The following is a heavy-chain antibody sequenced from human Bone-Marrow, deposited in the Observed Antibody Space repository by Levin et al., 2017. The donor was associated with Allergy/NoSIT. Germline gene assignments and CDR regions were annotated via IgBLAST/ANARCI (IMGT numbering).Heavy chain of an antibody. V-gene: IGHV5-51*01. J-gene: IGHJ3*02. Sequence: GESLKISCKDSGNHFRIFWIGWVRQMPGKGLEWMGIIYGGDSDARYSSSFQGQVSISADKSINTAYLEWSRMKASDTAMYYCARSVYTHVDGAFDIWGQGTMVTVSS. D-gene: IGHD3-16*01. CDR1: GNHFRIFW. CDR2: IYGGDSDA. CDR3: ARSVYTHVDGAFDI.